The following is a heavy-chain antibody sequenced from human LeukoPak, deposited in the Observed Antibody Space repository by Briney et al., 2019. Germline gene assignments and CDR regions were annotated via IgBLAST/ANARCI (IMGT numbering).Heavy chain of an antibody. CDR1: GYSFTAYW. J-gene: IGHJ4*02. CDR2: IYPGDSDT. Sequence: GESLKISCKGSGYSFTAYWIGWVRQMPGKGLEWMGIIYPGDSDTRYSPSFQGQVTISVDQSISTAYLQWSSLKASDTAMYYCARRYSRSSSLVDYWGQGTLVTVSS. V-gene: IGHV5-51*01. CDR3: ARRYSRSSSLVDY. D-gene: IGHD6-6*01.